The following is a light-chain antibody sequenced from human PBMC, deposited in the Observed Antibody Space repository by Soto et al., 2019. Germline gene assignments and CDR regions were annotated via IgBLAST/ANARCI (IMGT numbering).Light chain of an antibody. CDR3: QQSYSTPLT. V-gene: IGKV3-20*01. CDR1: QSVGKY. CDR2: GAS. Sequence: EIVLTQSPGPLSLSPGERSTLSCRASQSVGKYLAWYQQKPGQAPRLLIYGASSRATGIPDRFSGSGSGTDFTLTISSLQPEDFATYYCQQSYSTPLTFGGGTKVDIK. J-gene: IGKJ4*01.